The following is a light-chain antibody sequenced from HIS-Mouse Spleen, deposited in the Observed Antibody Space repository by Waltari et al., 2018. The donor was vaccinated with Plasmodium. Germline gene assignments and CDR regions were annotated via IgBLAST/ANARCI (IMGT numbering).Light chain of an antibody. CDR2: KAS. Sequence: DLQMTQSPSTLSASVGDRVTITCRASPSISSWLAWYQQKPGKAPKLLIYKASSLESGVPSRFSGSGSGTEFTLTISSLQPDDFATYYCQQYNSYSTFGQGTKVEIK. CDR3: QQYNSYST. J-gene: IGKJ1*01. CDR1: PSISSW. V-gene: IGKV1-5*03.